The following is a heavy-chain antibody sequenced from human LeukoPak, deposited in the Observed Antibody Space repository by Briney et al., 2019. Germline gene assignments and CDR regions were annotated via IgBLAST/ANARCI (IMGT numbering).Heavy chain of an antibody. CDR3: AKDLVLRGYSGYDAWYFDL. V-gene: IGHV3-53*01. D-gene: IGHD5-12*01. J-gene: IGHJ2*01. CDR2: IYSGGST. CDR1: GFTVSSNY. Sequence: PGGSLRLSCAASGFTVSSNYMSWVRQAPGKGLEWVSVIYSGGSTYYADSVKGRFTISRDNSKNTLYLQMNSLRAEDTAVYYCAKDLVLRGYSGYDAWYFDLWGRGTLVTVSS.